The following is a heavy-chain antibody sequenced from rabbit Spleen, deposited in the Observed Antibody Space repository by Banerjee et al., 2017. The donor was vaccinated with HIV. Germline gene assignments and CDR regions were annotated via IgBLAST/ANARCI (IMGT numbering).Heavy chain of an antibody. V-gene: IGHV1S45*01. CDR1: GFSFSSSYY. Sequence: QEQLEESGGDLVKPEGSLTLTCTASGFSFSSSYYMCWVRQAPGKGLEWIGCIYTGSGTTWYANWAKGRFTISKASSTTVTLRMTSLTAADTATYFCARGGVWNGAGYVTGYSLCGPGTLVTVS. J-gene: IGHJ4*01. CDR3: ARGGVWNGAGYVTGYSL. D-gene: IGHD6-1*01. CDR2: IYTGSGTT.